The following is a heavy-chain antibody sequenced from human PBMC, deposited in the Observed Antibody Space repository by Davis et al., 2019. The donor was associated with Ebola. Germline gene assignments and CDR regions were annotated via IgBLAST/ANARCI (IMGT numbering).Heavy chain of an antibody. V-gene: IGHV4-59*01. CDR2: IYNSGSS. CDR1: GGSISSYY. Sequence: MPSETLSLTCSVSVSGGSISSYYWSWIRQPPGKGLEWIGYIYNSGSSNYNPSLKSRVTLSVDTSKNQFSLNLRSVTAADTAVYFCASRRGALPYFDFWGQGTLVTVSS. J-gene: IGHJ4*02. CDR3: ASRRGALPYFDF. D-gene: IGHD1-26*01.